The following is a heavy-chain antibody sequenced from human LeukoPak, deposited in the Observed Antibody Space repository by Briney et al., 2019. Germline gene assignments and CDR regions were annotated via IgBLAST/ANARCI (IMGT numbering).Heavy chain of an antibody. CDR2: ISAYNGNT. V-gene: IGHV1-18*01. CDR3: ARDTPITMVRGGDFDY. J-gene: IGHJ4*02. D-gene: IGHD3-10*01. Sequence: ASVQVSCKASGYTFTSYGISWVRQAPGQGLEWMGWISAYNGNTNYAQKLQGRVTMTTDTSTSTAYMELRSLRSDDTAVYYCARDTPITMVRGGDFDYWGQGTLVTVSS. CDR1: GYTFTSYG.